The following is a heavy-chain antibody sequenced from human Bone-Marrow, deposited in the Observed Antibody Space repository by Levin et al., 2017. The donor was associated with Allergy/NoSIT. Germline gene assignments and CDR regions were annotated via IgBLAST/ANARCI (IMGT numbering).Heavy chain of an antibody. Sequence: SQTLSLTCAVYGGSFSGYYWSWIRQPPGKGLEWIGEINHSGSTNYNPSLKSRVTISVDTSKNQFSLKLSSVTAADTAVYYCARTGLYDYIWGSYRPPYFYYWGQGTLVTVSS. CDR3: ARTGLYDYIWGSYRPPYFYY. J-gene: IGHJ4*02. CDR2: INHSGST. D-gene: IGHD3-16*02. CDR1: GGSFSGYY. V-gene: IGHV4-34*01.